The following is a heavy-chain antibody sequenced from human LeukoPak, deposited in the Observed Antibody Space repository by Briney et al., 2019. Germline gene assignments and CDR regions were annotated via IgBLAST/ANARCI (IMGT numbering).Heavy chain of an antibody. D-gene: IGHD3-22*01. V-gene: IGHV4-34*01. J-gene: IGHJ4*02. CDR1: GGSFSAYY. CDR3: ARRGVYYDSSGYHYYFDX. Sequence: SETLSLTCAVYGGSFSAYYWSWIRQPPGKGLEWIGEISHSGITNHNPSLKSQVTISADTSKNQFSLKLSSVTAADTAVYYCARRGVYYDSSGYHYYFDXXXQGTXXTVSS. CDR2: ISHSGIT.